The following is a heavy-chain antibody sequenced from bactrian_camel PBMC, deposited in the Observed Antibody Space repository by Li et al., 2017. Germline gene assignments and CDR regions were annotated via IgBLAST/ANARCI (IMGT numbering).Heavy chain of an antibody. Sequence: QVQLVESGGGSVQAGGSLRLACAYSTTYTHYCMAWFRQAPGNEREGVVGIDADGSTSYAGSVEGRFTISQERAQNKITLYLQMDSLKTEDTAVYYCAAASVLGNRLLEPSTYDYWGQGTQVTVS. D-gene: IGHD3*01. CDR1: TTYTHYC. V-gene: IGHV3S53*01. CDR2: IDADGST. CDR3: AAASVLGNRLLEPSTYDY. J-gene: IGHJ4*01.